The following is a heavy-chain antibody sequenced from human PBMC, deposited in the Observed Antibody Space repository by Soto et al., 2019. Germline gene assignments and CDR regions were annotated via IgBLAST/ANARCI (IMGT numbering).Heavy chain of an antibody. CDR2: INPNSGGT. J-gene: IGHJ4*02. CDR3: ARGGSSSWYRWSY. CDR1: GYTFTGHY. Sequence: ASVKVSCKASGYTFTGHYMHWVRQAPGQGLEWMGWINPNSGGTNYAQKFQGRVTMTRDTSISTAYMELSRLRSDDTAVYYCARGGSSSWYRWSYWGQGTLVTVSS. D-gene: IGHD6-13*01. V-gene: IGHV1-2*02.